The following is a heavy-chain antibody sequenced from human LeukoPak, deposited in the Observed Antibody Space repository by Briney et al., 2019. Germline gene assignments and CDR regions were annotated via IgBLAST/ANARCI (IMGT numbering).Heavy chain of an antibody. CDR1: GFTVSSNY. V-gene: IGHV3-66*01. Sequence: PGGSLRLSCAASGFTVSSNYMSWVRQAPGKGLEWVSVIYSGGSTYYADSVKGRFTISRDNSKNTLYLQMNSLGAEDTAVYYCARDRNFSYFDYWGQGTLVTASS. J-gene: IGHJ4*02. CDR3: ARDRNFSYFDY. D-gene: IGHD2/OR15-2a*01. CDR2: IYSGGST.